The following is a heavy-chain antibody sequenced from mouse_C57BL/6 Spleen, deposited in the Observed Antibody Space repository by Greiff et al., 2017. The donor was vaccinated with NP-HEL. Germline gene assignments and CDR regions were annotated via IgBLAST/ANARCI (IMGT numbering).Heavy chain of an antibody. D-gene: IGHD1-1*01. CDR1: GYTFTSYT. Sequence: QVQLQQSGAELARPGASVKMSCKASGYTFTSYTMHWVKQRPGQGLEWIGYINPSSGYTKYNQKFKDKATLTADKSSSTAYMQLSSLTSEDSAVYYCARRGATVVAIDYWGQGTTLTVSS. J-gene: IGHJ2*01. V-gene: IGHV1-4*01. CDR2: INPSSGYT. CDR3: ARRGATVVAIDY.